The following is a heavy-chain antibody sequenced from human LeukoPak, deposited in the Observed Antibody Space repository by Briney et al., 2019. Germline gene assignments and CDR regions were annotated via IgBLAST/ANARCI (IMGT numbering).Heavy chain of an antibody. J-gene: IGHJ4*02. CDR1: GGSISSYY. V-gene: IGHV4-59*01. D-gene: IGHD3-9*01. CDR3: ARDTGITISP. CDR2: IYYGGST. Sequence: SETLSLTCTVSGGSISSYYWSWIRQPPGKGLEWIGYIYYGGSTNYNPSLKSRVTISVGTSKNQFSLKLSSVTAADTAVYYCARDTGITISPWGQGTLVTVSS.